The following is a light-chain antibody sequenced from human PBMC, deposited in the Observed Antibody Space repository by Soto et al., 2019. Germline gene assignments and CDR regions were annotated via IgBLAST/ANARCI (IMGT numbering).Light chain of an antibody. CDR1: HYVYSN. Sequence: EIVLIQSPATLSVSPGERATLSCTASHYVYSNVAWFQQRPGQAPRLLIYRASTRATGTPARFSGSGSGTEFTLTITSLQSEDFALYYCQQYHNLWTFGQGTKVDIK. CDR3: QQYHNLWT. J-gene: IGKJ1*01. CDR2: RAS. V-gene: IGKV3-15*01.